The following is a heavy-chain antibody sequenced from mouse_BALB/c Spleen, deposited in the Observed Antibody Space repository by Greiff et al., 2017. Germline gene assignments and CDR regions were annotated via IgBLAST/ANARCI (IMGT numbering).Heavy chain of an antibody. CDR3: ARSDGNGFAY. D-gene: IGHD2-1*01. Sequence: EVQVVESGGGLVQPGGSLRLSCATSGFTFTDYYMSWVRQPPGKALEWLGFIRNKANGYTTEYSASVKGRFTISRDNSQSILYLQMNTLRAEDSATYYCARSDGNGFAYWGQGTLVTVSA. V-gene: IGHV7-3*02. CDR1: GFTFTDYY. J-gene: IGHJ3*01. CDR2: IRNKANGYTT.